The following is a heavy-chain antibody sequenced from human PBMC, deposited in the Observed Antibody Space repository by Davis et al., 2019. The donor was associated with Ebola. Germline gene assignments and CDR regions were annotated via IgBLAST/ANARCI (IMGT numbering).Heavy chain of an antibody. J-gene: IGHJ6*02. CDR3: AKDPNDFRISYGMDV. V-gene: IGHV3-43*02. CDR1: GFTFDHYA. CDR2: ISGDGGST. D-gene: IGHD3-3*01. Sequence: GESLKIPCAAPGFTFDHYAMHWVRQAPGKGLEWVSLISGDGGSTYYADSVKGRFTISRDNSKNSLYLQMNSLRTEDTAVYYCAKDPNDFRISYGMDVWGQGTTVTVSS.